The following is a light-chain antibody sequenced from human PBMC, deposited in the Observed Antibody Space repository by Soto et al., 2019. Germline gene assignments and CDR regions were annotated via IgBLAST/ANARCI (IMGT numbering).Light chain of an antibody. V-gene: IGLV7-46*01. CDR3: LLSYSGTNWV. Sequence: QAVVTQAPSLTVSPGGTVTLTCGSSTGAVTSGNYPYWFQKKPGQAPRTLIYDTTNKQSWTPARFSGSLLGGKAALTLAGAQTDDEADYYCLLSYSGTNWVFGGGTKVTVL. CDR1: TGAVTSGNY. CDR2: DTT. J-gene: IGLJ3*02.